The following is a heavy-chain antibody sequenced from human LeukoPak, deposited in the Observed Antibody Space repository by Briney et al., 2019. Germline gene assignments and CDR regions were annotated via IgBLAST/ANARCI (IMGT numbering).Heavy chain of an antibody. J-gene: IGHJ4*02. V-gene: IGHV4-59*01. CDR2: IYYSGST. D-gene: IGHD2-15*01. CDR3: AKGYCSGGGCYAYSFDY. Sequence: PSETLSLTCTVSGDSISSYYWSWIRQSPGKGLGWIGYIYYSGSTNYNPSLKSRVTISVDTSKNQFSLKLSSVTAADTAVYYCAKGYCSGGGCYAYSFDYWGQGTLVTVSS. CDR1: GDSISSYY.